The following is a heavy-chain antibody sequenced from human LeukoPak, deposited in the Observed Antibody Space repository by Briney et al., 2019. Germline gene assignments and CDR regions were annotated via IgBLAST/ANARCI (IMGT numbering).Heavy chain of an antibody. CDR1: GGSISSRSYY. Sequence: SETLFFTSTVSGGSISSRSYYWGWIRQPPGKWLEWIGSIYYSGSTYYNPSLKSRVTISVDTSKNQFSLKLSSVTAADTAVYYCARDYYYDSSGYGAFDIWGQGTVVTVSS. CDR3: ARDYYYDSSGYGAFDI. CDR2: IYYSGST. V-gene: IGHV4-39*07. D-gene: IGHD3-22*01. J-gene: IGHJ3*02.